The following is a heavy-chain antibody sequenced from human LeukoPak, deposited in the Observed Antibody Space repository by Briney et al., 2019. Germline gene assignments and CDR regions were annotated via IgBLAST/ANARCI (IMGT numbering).Heavy chain of an antibody. J-gene: IGHJ6*04. Sequence: SLRLSXAASGFTXSSYGMSWVRQAPGKGLEWVSAISGSGGSTYYADSVKGRFTISRDNAKNSLYLQMNSLRAEDTAVYYCAELGITMIGGVWGKGTTVTISS. CDR1: GFTXSSYG. V-gene: IGHV3-23*01. CDR2: ISGSGGST. CDR3: AELGITMIGGV. D-gene: IGHD3-10*02.